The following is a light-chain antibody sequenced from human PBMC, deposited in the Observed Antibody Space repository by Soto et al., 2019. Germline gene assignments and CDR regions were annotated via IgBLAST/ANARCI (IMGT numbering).Light chain of an antibody. V-gene: IGKV1-5*03. CDR3: QQYNSYSPT. CDR1: QSISSW. Sequence: DIQMTQSPSSLSASVGDRVTITCRASQSISSWLAWYQQKLGKAPKLLIYKASSLESGVPSRFSGSGSGTEFTLTISSPQPDDFATYYCQQYNSYSPTFGQGTKVDIK. J-gene: IGKJ1*01. CDR2: KAS.